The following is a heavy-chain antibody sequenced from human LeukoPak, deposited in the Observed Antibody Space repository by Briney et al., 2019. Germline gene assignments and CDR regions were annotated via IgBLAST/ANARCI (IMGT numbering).Heavy chain of an antibody. V-gene: IGHV3-20*04. D-gene: IGHD5-12*01. CDR1: GFTFDDYG. J-gene: IGHJ4*02. CDR3: ARDQPQSDIVAKEFDY. Sequence: GGSLRLSCAASGFTFDDYGMSWVRQAPGKGLEWVSGINWNGGSTGYADSVKGRFTISRDNAKNSLYLQMNSLRAEDTALYYCARDQPQSDIVAKEFDYWGQGTLVTVSS. CDR2: INWNGGST.